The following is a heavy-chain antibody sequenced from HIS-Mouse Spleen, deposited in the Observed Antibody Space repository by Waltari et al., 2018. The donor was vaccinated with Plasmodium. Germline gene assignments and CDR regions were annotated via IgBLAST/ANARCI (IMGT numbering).Heavy chain of an antibody. CDR1: GYTFTGYY. V-gene: IGHV1-2*02. D-gene: IGHD1-26*01. CDR2: INPNSG. J-gene: IGHJ4*02. Sequence: QVQLVQSGAEVQKPGAPVKVYCKASGYTFTGYYMHGVRPAPGQGPEWMGWINPNSGDTSIRTADMELSRLRSDDTAVYYCARDGPWETSFDYWGQGTLVTVSS. CDR3: ARDGPWETSFDY.